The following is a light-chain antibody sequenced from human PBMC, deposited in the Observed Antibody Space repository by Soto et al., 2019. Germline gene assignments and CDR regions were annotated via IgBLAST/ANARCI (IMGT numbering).Light chain of an antibody. CDR1: QSVSSN. J-gene: IGKJ1*01. Sequence: EIVIAQSPATLLVSPGESAALSCRASQSVSSNLAWHQQKPGQAPRLLIYDASRRATGIPDRFSGSGSGTDFTLTISRLEPEDFVVYYCQQYGRSPTFGQGTKVDIK. V-gene: IGKV3-20*01. CDR2: DAS. CDR3: QQYGRSPT.